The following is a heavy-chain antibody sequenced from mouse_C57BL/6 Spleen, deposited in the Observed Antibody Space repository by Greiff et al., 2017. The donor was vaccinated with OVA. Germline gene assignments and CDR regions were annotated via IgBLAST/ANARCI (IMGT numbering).Heavy chain of an antibody. CDR2: IRNKANGYTT. CDR3: ARYAYCRSSIDY. D-gene: IGHD1-1*01. V-gene: IGHV7-3*01. J-gene: IGHJ4*01. Sequence: EVQLQESGGGLVQPGGSLSLSCAASGFTFTDYYMSWVRQPPGKALEWLGFIRNKANGYTTEYSASVKGRFTISRDNSHSLLSLQLNALRAEYSAPYYCARYAYCRSSIDYWGPGPSVPVSS. CDR1: GFTFTDYY.